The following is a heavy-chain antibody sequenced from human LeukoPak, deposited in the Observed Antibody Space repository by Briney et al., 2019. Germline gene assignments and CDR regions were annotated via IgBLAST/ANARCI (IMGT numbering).Heavy chain of an antibody. Sequence: SVKVSCKASGGTFSSYAISWVRQAPGQGLEWMGGIIPIFGTANYAQKLQGRVTITADESTSTAYMELSSLRSEDTAVYYCARGVVVVRHNWFDPWGQGALVTVSS. J-gene: IGHJ5*02. CDR2: IIPIFGTA. V-gene: IGHV1-69*13. CDR1: GGTFSSYA. D-gene: IGHD2-2*01. CDR3: ARGVVVVRHNWFDP.